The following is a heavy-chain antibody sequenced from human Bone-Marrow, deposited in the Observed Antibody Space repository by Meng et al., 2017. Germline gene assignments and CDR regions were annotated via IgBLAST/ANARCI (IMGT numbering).Heavy chain of an antibody. Sequence: GGSLRLSCAASEFTFSSYEMNWVRQAPGKGPEWVSYISSSGSTIYYADSVKGRFTISRDNSKNTLYLQMNSLRAEDTAVYYCARGTTVVTPLGRDLYYFDYWGQGTLVTVSS. CDR2: ISSSGSTI. J-gene: IGHJ4*02. CDR3: ARGTTVVTPLGRDLYYFDY. D-gene: IGHD4-23*01. V-gene: IGHV3-48*03. CDR1: EFTFSSYE.